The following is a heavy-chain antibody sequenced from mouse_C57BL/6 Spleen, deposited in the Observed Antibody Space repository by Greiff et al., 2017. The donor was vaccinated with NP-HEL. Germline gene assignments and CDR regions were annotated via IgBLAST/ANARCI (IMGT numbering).Heavy chain of an antibody. V-gene: IGHV5-6*01. CDR1: GFTFSSYG. Sequence: EVQLVESGGDLVKPGGSLKLSCAASGFTFSSYGMSWVRQTPDKRLEWVATISSGGRYTYYPDSVKGRFTISRDNAKNTLYLQMSSLKSEDTAMYYCASYDYDVGYAMDYWGQGTSVTVSS. J-gene: IGHJ4*01. CDR3: ASYDYDVGYAMDY. D-gene: IGHD2-4*01. CDR2: ISSGGRYT.